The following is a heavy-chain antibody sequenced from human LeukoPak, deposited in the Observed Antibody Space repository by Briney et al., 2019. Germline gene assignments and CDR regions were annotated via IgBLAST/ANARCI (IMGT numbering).Heavy chain of an antibody. J-gene: IGHJ4*02. D-gene: IGHD5-12*01. CDR2: ISYDGNNK. CDR1: GFTFSSYA. V-gene: IGHV3-30-3*01. CDR3: ARIGYSGYEGGY. Sequence: GGSLRLSCAASGFTFSSYAMHWVRQAPGKGLEWVAVISYDGNNKNYADSVKGRFTISRDNSKNTLYLQMNSLRAEDTAVYYCARIGYSGYEGGYWGQGTLVTVSS.